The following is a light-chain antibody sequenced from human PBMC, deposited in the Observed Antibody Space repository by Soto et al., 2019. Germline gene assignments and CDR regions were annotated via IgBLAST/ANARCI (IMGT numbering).Light chain of an antibody. V-gene: IGLV1-51*02. Sequence: QSVLTQPPSVSAAPGQKVTISCSGSSSNIGNNYVSWYQQLPGTAPKLLIYENNKRPSGIPDRFSGSKSGTSATLGITGLQTGDEADYYCGTWDSSLSGDVVFGGGTKVTVL. J-gene: IGLJ2*01. CDR2: ENN. CDR3: GTWDSSLSGDVV. CDR1: SSNIGNNY.